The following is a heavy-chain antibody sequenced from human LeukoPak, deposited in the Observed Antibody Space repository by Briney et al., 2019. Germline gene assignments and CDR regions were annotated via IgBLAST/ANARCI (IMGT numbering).Heavy chain of an antibody. D-gene: IGHD5-12*01. J-gene: IGHJ4*02. CDR3: ARGGHFNFDY. Sequence: PGGSLRLSCAASEFTFSSYWMKGVRQAPGKGLEWVASIKEDGSDKYYVDSVKGRFSISRDNAKNSLFLQMNSLRTEDTAVYYCARGGHFNFDYWGQGTLVIVYS. CDR1: EFTFSSYW. V-gene: IGHV3-7*01. CDR2: IKEDGSDK.